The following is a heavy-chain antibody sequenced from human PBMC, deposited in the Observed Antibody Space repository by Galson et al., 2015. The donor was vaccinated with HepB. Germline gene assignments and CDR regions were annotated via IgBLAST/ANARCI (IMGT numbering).Heavy chain of an antibody. D-gene: IGHD3-10*01. J-gene: IGHJ4*02. CDR3: ARHVEGFGELLSLDY. CDR1: GYSFTSYW. V-gene: IGHV5-51*01. CDR2: IYPGDSDT. Sequence: QSGAEVKKPGESLKISCKGSGYSFTSYWIGWVRQMPGKGLEWMGIIYPGDSDTRYSPSFQGQVTISADKSISTAYLQWSSLKASDTAMYYCARHVEGFGELLSLDYWGQGTLVTVSS.